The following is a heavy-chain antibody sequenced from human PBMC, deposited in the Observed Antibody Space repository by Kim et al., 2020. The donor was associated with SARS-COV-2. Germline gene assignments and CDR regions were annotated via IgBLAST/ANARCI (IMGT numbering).Heavy chain of an antibody. D-gene: IGHD3-22*01. V-gene: IGHV1-69*04. CDR1: GGTFSSYA. J-gene: IGHJ3*02. CDR2: IIPILGIA. CDR3: ARGMYYYDSSAPRGAFDI. Sequence: SVKVSCKASGGTFSSYAISWVRQAPGQGLEWMGRIIPILGIANYAQKFQGRVTITADKSTSTAYMELSSLRSEDTAVYYCARGMYYYDSSAPRGAFDIWGQGTMVTVSS.